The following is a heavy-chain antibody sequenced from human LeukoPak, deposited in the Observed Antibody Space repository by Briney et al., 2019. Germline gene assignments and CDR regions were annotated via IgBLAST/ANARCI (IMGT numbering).Heavy chain of an antibody. J-gene: IGHJ4*02. CDR1: GFSFNSDW. CDR3: AKASSGYSSGWYHY. CDR2: IKHDGSEK. D-gene: IGHD6-19*01. V-gene: IGHV3-7*03. Sequence: QAGGSLRLSCAASGFSFNSDWMDWVRQAPGKGLEWVANIKHDGSEKNCLDSVKGRFTISRDNSKNTLYLQMNSLRAEDTAVYYCAKASSGYSSGWYHYWGQGTLVTVSS.